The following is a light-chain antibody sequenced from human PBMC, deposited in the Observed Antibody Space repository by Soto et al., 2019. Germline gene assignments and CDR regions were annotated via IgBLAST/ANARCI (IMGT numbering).Light chain of an antibody. Sequence: DIEMTQSPSTLSASVGDRVTITCRASQTIRRWLAWYQQRPGKAPKVLIYDASTLESGVPARFSGSGSETEFTLTISSLQPEDSAIYYCQRYNSAPWTFGQGTKVEIK. CDR1: QTIRRW. CDR3: QRYNSAPWT. V-gene: IGKV1-5*01. J-gene: IGKJ1*01. CDR2: DAS.